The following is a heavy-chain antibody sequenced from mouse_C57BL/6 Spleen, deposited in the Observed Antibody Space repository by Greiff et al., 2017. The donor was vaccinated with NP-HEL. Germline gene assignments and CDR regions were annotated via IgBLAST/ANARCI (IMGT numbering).Heavy chain of an antibody. CDR3: ARGFYSYGSSYRYFDV. D-gene: IGHD1-1*01. J-gene: IGHJ1*03. Sequence: EVQLQQSGPELVKPGASVKISCKASGYAFTDYYMNWVKQSHGKSLEWIGDINPNNGGTSYNQKFKGKATLTADKSSSTAYMELRSLTSEDSAVYYCARGFYSYGSSYRYFDVWGTGTTVTVSS. CDR2: INPNNGGT. V-gene: IGHV1-26*01. CDR1: GYAFTDYY.